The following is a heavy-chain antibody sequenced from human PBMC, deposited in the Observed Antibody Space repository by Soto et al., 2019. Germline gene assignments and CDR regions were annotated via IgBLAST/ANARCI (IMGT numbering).Heavy chain of an antibody. J-gene: IGHJ4*02. CDR1: GFTFDDYG. CDR2: INWNGGST. CDR3: ARDRSWQQLVWQYFXY. D-gene: IGHD6-13*01. V-gene: IGHV3-20*04. Sequence: GGSLRLSCAASGFTFDDYGMSWVRQAPGKGLEWVSGINWNGGSTGYADSVKGRFTISRDNAKNSLYLQMNSLRAEDTALYYCARDRSWQQLVWQYFXYWDQGTLVTVSS.